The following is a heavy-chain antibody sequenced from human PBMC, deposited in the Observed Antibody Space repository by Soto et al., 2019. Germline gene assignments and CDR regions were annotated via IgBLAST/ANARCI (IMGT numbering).Heavy chain of an antibody. CDR2: IWYDGSKQ. D-gene: IGHD3-10*01. CDR1: GFTFSSFG. CDR3: VRDRGNWFDP. V-gene: IGHV3-33*01. Sequence: QVQLEESGGGVVQPGRSLRLSCKASGFTFSSFGIHRVRQAPGKGLEWVSVIWYDGSKQYHADSVKGRFSISRDDSKNTVDLQMNNLRPEDTAVYYCVRDRGNWFDPWGQGTLVSVSS. J-gene: IGHJ5*02.